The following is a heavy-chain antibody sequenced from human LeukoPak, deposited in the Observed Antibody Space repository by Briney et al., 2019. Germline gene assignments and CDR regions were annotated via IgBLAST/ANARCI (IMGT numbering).Heavy chain of an antibody. Sequence: GGSLRLSCAASGFTFNNYAMSWVRQAPGKGLEWVSAISASGGTTYYADSVKGRFTISRDNSENTLFLQMNSLRAEDTAVYYRAKEPREYCSSTSCPNWFDSWGQGTLVTVSS. J-gene: IGHJ5*01. CDR1: GFTFNNYA. V-gene: IGHV3-23*01. D-gene: IGHD2-2*01. CDR2: ISASGGTT. CDR3: AKEPREYCSSTSCPNWFDS.